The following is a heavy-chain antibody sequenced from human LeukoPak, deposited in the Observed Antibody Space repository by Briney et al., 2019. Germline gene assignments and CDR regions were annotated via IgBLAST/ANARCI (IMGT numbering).Heavy chain of an antibody. Sequence: ASETLSLTCTVSGGSISSSSYYWGWIRQPPGKGLEWIGSIYYSGSTYYNPSLKSRVTISVDTSKNQFSLKLSSVTAADTAVYYCARSGRWLVPDYWGQGTLVTVSS. CDR2: IYYSGST. CDR3: ARSGRWLVPDY. J-gene: IGHJ4*02. V-gene: IGHV4-39*01. D-gene: IGHD6-19*01. CDR1: GGSISSSSYY.